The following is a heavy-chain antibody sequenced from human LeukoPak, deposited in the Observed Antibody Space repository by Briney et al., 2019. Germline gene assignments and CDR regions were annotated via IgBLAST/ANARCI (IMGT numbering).Heavy chain of an antibody. D-gene: IGHD3-3*01. CDR2: ISSSSSYI. V-gene: IGHV3-21*01. J-gene: IGHJ5*02. Sequence: GRSLRPSCAASGLTFSSYSMNWVRQAPGKGLEWVSSISSSSSYIYYADSVKGRFTISRDNAKNSLYLQMNSLRAEDTAVYYCARGPITIFGVAPAWGQGTLVTVSS. CDR1: GLTFSSYS. CDR3: ARGPITIFGVAPA.